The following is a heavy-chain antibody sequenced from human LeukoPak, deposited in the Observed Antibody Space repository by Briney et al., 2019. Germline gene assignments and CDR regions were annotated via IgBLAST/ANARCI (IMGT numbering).Heavy chain of an antibody. J-gene: IGHJ3*02. V-gene: IGHV4-39*01. Sequence: SETLSLTCTVSGGSISSSSYYWGWIRQPPGKGLEWIGSIYYSGSTYYNPSLKSRVTISVDTFKNQFSLKLSSVTAADTAVYYCARLSFWAAAFDIWGQGTMVTVSS. CDR1: GGSISSSSYY. D-gene: IGHD2/OR15-2a*01. CDR3: ARLSFWAAAFDI. CDR2: IYYSGST.